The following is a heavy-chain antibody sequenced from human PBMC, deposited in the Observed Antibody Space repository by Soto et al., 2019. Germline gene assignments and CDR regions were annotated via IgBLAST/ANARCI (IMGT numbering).Heavy chain of an antibody. V-gene: IGHV3-74*01. CDR2: INSDGSST. CDR3: ARDSGYRNGPLDY. Sequence: GGSLRLSCAASGFTFRSYWMQWVRQAPGKGLVWVSWINSDGSSTSYADSVKGRFTISRDNAKNSLYLQMNSLRAEDTAVYYCARDSGYRNGPLDYWGQGTLVTVSS. J-gene: IGHJ4*02. CDR1: GFTFRSYW. D-gene: IGHD5-18*01.